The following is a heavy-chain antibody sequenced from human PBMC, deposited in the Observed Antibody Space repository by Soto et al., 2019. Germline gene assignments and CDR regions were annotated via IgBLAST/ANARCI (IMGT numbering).Heavy chain of an antibody. CDR1: GFTFRSYW. CDR2: INLDGSEK. CDR3: ARGAIAGNEVPGD. Sequence: EGQLVESGGGLVQPGGSLRLSCQVSGFTFRSYWMTWVRRAPGKGLEWVANINLDGSEKYYVDAVKGRFTISRDNDKNSLHLELRDLRANDTVVYYCARGAIAGNEVPGDWGQGTLVTVSS. D-gene: IGHD1-1*01. J-gene: IGHJ1*01. V-gene: IGHV3-7*05.